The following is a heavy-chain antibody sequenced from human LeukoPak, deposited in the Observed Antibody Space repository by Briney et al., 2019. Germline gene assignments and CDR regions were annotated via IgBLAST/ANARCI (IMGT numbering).Heavy chain of an antibody. D-gene: IGHD1-1*01. Sequence: SETLSLTCTVSGASISRSNYYWAWIRQPPGKGLEWIGSIDYSGTTYFNPSLKSRVTMSVDTSKNQFSLKLTSVTAADTAVYYCARHFSGTSAPLPFDYWGQGTLVTVSS. V-gene: IGHV4-39*01. CDR3: ARHFSGTSAPLPFDY. CDR1: GASISRSNYY. CDR2: IDYSGTT. J-gene: IGHJ4*02.